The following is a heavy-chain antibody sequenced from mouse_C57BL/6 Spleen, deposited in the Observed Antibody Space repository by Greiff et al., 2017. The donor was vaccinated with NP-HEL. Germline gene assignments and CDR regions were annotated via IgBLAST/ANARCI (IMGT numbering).Heavy chain of an antibody. D-gene: IGHD1-1*01. J-gene: IGHJ3*01. CDR2: IDPSDSYT. V-gene: IGHV1-50*01. CDR3: AHRDYGSSYGFAY. Sequence: QVQLKQPGAELVKPGASVKLSCKASGYTFTSYWMQWVKQRPGQGLEWIGEIDPSDSYTNYNQKFKGKATLTVDTSSSTAYMQLSSLTSEDSAVYYCAHRDYGSSYGFAYWGQGTLVTVSA. CDR1: GYTFTSYW.